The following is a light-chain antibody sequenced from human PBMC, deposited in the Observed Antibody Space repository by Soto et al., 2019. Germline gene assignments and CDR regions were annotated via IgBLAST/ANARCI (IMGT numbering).Light chain of an antibody. CDR1: SSDVRAHNY. CDR2: EVT. Sequence: QSALTQPASVSGSLGQSITISCTGTSSDVRAHNYVSWYQQHPDKAPKLLIFEVTNRPSGVSGRFSGSKSGITASLSISGLQPEDEADYYCTSYSSSSPVLFGGGTKLTVL. J-gene: IGLJ2*01. V-gene: IGLV2-14*01. CDR3: TSYSSSSPVL.